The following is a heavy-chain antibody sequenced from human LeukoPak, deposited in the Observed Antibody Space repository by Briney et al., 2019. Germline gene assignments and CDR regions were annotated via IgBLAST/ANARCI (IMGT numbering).Heavy chain of an antibody. D-gene: IGHD6-13*01. CDR2: ISSSSSNI. CDR1: GFTFSSYF. V-gene: IGHV3-21*01. Sequence: GGSLRLSCEASGFTFSSYFMNWVRQAPGKGLEWVSSISSSSSNIYYAGSVEGRFTISRDNAKNSLYLQMNSLRAEDTAVYYCAREGAAAGSGYYFDYWGQGTLVAVSS. J-gene: IGHJ4*02. CDR3: AREGAAAGSGYYFDY.